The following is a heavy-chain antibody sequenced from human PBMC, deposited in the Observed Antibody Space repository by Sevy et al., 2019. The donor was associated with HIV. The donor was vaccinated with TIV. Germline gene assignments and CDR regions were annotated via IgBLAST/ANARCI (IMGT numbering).Heavy chain of an antibody. V-gene: IGHV4-4*02. D-gene: IGHD3-3*01. CDR1: GGSISRSNW. Sequence: SETLSLTCAVSGGSISRSNWRSWVRQPPGKGLEWIGEVYHSGSTNYNPSLKSRVTISIDKSKNQFSLRMTSVTAADTAIYYCARNYQYSDFWPYFFDYWGQGTLVTVSS. CDR2: VYHSGST. J-gene: IGHJ4*02. CDR3: ARNYQYSDFWPYFFDY.